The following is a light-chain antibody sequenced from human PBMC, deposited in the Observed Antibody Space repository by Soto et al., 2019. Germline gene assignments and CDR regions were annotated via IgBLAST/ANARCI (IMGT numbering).Light chain of an antibody. CDR1: SSDVGVYNH. CDR2: EVS. CDR3: AAWDDSLNGYVV. V-gene: IGLV2-14*01. J-gene: IGLJ2*01. Sequence: QSVLTQPASVSGSPGQSITISCTGTSSDVGVYNHVSWYQQHPGKVPKLMIYEVSNRPSGVSDRFSGSKSGNTASLAISGLQSEDEADYYCAAWDDSLNGYVVFGGGTKLTVL.